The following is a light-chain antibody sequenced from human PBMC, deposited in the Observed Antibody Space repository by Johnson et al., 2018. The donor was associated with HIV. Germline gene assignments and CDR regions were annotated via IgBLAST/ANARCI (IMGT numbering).Light chain of an antibody. CDR2: ENN. CDR1: SSNIGNNY. J-gene: IGLJ1*01. CDR3: GTWDNSLNTGRV. V-gene: IGLV1-51*02. Sequence: QSVLTQPPSVSAAPGQKVTISCSGSSSNIGNNYVSWYQQLPGTAPKLLIYENNKRPSGIPDRFSGSKSGTSATLGITGLQTGDEADYYCGTWDNSLNTGRVFGTGTKVTVL.